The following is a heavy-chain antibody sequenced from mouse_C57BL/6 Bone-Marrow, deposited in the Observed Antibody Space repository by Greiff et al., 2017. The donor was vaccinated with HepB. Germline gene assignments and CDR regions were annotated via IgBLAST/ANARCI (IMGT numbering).Heavy chain of an antibody. Sequence: EVKLVESGPELVKPGASVKISCKASGYSFTGYYMNWVKQSPEKSLEWIGEINPSTGGTTYNQKFKAKATLTVDKSSSTAYMQLKSLTSEDSAVYYCARGYYGSSYWYFDVWGTGTTVTVSS. J-gene: IGHJ1*03. CDR1: GYSFTGYY. CDR2: INPSTGGT. D-gene: IGHD1-1*01. CDR3: ARGYYGSSYWYFDV. V-gene: IGHV1-42*01.